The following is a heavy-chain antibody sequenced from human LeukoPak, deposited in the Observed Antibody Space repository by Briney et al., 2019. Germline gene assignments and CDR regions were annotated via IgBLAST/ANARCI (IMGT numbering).Heavy chain of an antibody. CDR1: GGTFSSYA. CDR2: IIPIFGTA. J-gene: IGHJ3*02. V-gene: IGHV1-69*05. CDR3: ARRNLWTQNDAFDI. D-gene: IGHD2-21*01. Sequence: GSSVKVSCKASGGTFSSYAISWVRQAPGQGLEWMGRIIPIFGTANYAQKFQGRVTITTDESTSTAYMELSSLRSEDTAVYYCARRNLWTQNDAFDIWGQGTMVTVSS.